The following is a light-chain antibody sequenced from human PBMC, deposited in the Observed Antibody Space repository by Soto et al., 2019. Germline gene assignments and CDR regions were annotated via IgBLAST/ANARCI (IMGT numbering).Light chain of an antibody. Sequence: DIQMTQSPSSLSASVGDRVTITCRASQSISNYLNWFQQKPGKAPKLLIYAAFKLQSGVPSRFSGSGSGTDFTLTISSLQPEDFATYYCQQSYSPLTFGGGTKVEIK. J-gene: IGKJ4*01. CDR2: AAF. V-gene: IGKV1-39*01. CDR1: QSISNY. CDR3: QQSYSPLT.